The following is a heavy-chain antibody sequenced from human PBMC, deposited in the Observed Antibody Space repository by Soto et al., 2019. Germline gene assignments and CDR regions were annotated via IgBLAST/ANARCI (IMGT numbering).Heavy chain of an antibody. V-gene: IGHV3-30-3*01. Sequence: TGGSLRLSCAASGFTFSSYAMHWVRQAPGKGLEWVAVISYDGSTKFYADSVKGRFTISRDNSKNTLFLQMNSLRAEDTAVYYCARDPLWGTAMVLWYFDLWGRGTLVTVSS. CDR1: GFTFSSYA. CDR3: ARDPLWGTAMVLWYFDL. D-gene: IGHD5-18*01. J-gene: IGHJ2*01. CDR2: ISYDGSTK.